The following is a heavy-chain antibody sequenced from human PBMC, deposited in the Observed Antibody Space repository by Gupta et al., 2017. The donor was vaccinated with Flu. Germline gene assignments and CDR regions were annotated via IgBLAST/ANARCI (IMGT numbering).Heavy chain of an antibody. Sequence: EVQLLESGVGLVQPGGSLSLSCAASGFTFSSYAMSWVPQAPGKGLEWVAAISGSGGSTYYADAVKGRFTISRDNSKNTRYRQMNSMRAEDTAVYYCAKGREWELLPYEHPTAYYYYGMDVWGQGTTVTVSS. J-gene: IGHJ6*02. CDR1: GFTFSSYA. CDR3: AKGREWELLPYEHPTAYYYYGMDV. D-gene: IGHD1-26*01. CDR2: ISGSGGST. V-gene: IGHV3-23*01.